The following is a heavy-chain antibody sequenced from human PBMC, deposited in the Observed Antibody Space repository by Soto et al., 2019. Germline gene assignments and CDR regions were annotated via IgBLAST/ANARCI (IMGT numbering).Heavy chain of an antibody. V-gene: IGHV3-74*01. D-gene: IGHD6-13*01. J-gene: IGHJ6*02. CDR2: INSDGSST. Sequence: PGGSLILSCAASGFTFSSYWMHWVRQAPGKGLVWVSRINSDGSSTSYADSVKGRFTISRDNAKNTLYLQMNSLRAEDTAVYYCAREYSSSWYPYYYYGMDVWGQGTTVTVSS. CDR3: AREYSSSWYPYYYYGMDV. CDR1: GFTFSSYW.